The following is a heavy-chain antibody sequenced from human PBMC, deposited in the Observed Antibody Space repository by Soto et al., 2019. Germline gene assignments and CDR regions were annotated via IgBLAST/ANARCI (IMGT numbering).Heavy chain of an antibody. V-gene: IGHV4-30-4*01. D-gene: IGHD2-15*01. J-gene: IGHJ4*02. CDR2: IYYSGST. CDR3: ARENGGKVGYFDY. CDR1: GGSISSGDYY. Sequence: QVQLQESGPGLVKPSQTLSLTCTVPGGSISSGDYYWSWIRQPPGKGLEWIGYIYYSGSTYYNPSLKSRVTISVDTSKNQFSLKLSSVTAADTAVYYCARENGGKVGYFDYWGQGTLVTVSS.